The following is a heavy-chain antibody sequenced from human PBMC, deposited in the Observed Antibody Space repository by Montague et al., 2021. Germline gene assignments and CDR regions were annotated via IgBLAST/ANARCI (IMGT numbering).Heavy chain of an antibody. Sequence: SETLSLTCTVSSGSIFHAHWSWVRQPPGKGLEWLESMFYGGATSYNPSLKSRVTMSIDTSTNQFSLKLSFVTAADTAVYYCAKQDYFVSGTSYKGFDPWGQGILVTVSS. CDR3: AKQDYFVSGTSYKGFDP. J-gene: IGHJ5*02. D-gene: IGHD3-10*01. V-gene: IGHV4-59*08. CDR2: MFYGGAT. CDR1: SGSIFHAH.